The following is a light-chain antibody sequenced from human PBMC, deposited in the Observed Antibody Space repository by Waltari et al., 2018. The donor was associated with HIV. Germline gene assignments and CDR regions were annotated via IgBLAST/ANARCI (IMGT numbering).Light chain of an antibody. CDR2: AGS. Sequence: DIVLTPSPATLSVSPGESVTLSCSASYSAPTPLVWFQQSVTSNLAWYQQKPGQAPRLLIYAGSTRVTGIPARFSGSGSGTEFTLTISSLQSEDFAVYYCQQYNDWPQTFGQGTKVEIK. CDR3: QQYNDWPQT. V-gene: IGKV3D-15*01. CDR1: YSAPTPLVWFQQSVTSN. J-gene: IGKJ1*01.